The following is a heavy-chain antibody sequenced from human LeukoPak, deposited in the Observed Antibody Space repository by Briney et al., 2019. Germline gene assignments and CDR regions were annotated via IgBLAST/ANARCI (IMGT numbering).Heavy chain of an antibody. CDR2: ISYDGSNK. J-gene: IGHJ4*02. Sequence: GESLRLSCAASGFTFSSYGMHWVRQAPGKGLEWVAVISYDGSNKYYADSVKGRFTISRDNSKNTLYLQMNSLRAEDTAVYYCAKVPEGYWGQGTLVTDSS. CDR3: AKVPEGY. CDR1: GFTFSSYG. D-gene: IGHD1-14*01. V-gene: IGHV3-30*18.